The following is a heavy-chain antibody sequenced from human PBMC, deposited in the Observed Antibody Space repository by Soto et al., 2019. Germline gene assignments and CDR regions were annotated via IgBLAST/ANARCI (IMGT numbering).Heavy chain of an antibody. J-gene: IGHJ4*02. CDR3: ASSYDILTGPRYYFDY. Sequence: XTLSLPCTVSGGSVSSGSYDWSWIRQPPGKGLEWIWYIYYSGSTNYNPSLKSRVTISVETSKNQFSLKLSSVTAAETAVYYCASSYDILTGPRYYFDYWGQGTLGTVS. V-gene: IGHV4-61*01. D-gene: IGHD3-9*01. CDR1: GGSVSSGSYD. CDR2: IYYSGST.